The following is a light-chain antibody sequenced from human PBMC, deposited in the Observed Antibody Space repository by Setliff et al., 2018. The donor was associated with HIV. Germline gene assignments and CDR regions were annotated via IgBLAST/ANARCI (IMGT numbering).Light chain of an antibody. V-gene: IGLV2-11*01. Sequence: QSVLTQPRSVSGSPGQSVTISCTGTSSVVGASNSVSWYQHHPGKAPKVIIYDVSDRPSGVPDRFPGSKSGNTASLTISGLQAEDEADYYCCSYAGSYTSLYVFGTGTKVTVL. CDR3: CSYAGSYTSLYV. CDR2: DVS. J-gene: IGLJ1*01. CDR1: SSVVGASNS.